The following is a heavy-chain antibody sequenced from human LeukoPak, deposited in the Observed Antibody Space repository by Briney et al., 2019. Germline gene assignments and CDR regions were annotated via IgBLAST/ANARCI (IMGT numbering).Heavy chain of an antibody. CDR1: GFTVSINY. J-gene: IGHJ6*02. Sequence: PGGSLRLSCAASGFTVSINYMSWVRQAPGKGLEWVSVIYSGGSTYYADSVKGRFTISRDNSKNTLYLQMNSLRAEDTAVYYCARAGPYYYYGMDVWGQGTTVTVSS. D-gene: IGHD2-8*02. CDR3: ARAGPYYYYGMDV. V-gene: IGHV3-66*01. CDR2: IYSGGST.